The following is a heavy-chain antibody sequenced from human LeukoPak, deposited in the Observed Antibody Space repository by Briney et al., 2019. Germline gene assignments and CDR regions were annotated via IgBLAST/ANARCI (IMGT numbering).Heavy chain of an antibody. CDR1: GGTFSSYA. CDR3: ARGQQFAMLPPFYDSSGYYYEAFDI. D-gene: IGHD3-22*01. Sequence: ASVKVSCKASGGTFSSYAINWVRQATGQGLEWMGWMNPNSGNTGYAQKFQGRVTITRNTSISTAYMELSSLRSEDTAVYYCARGQQFAMLPPFYDSSGYYYEAFDIWGQGTMVTVSS. CDR2: MNPNSGNT. V-gene: IGHV1-8*03. J-gene: IGHJ3*02.